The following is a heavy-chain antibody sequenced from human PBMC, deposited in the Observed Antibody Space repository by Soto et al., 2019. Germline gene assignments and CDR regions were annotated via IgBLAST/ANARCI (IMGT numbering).Heavy chain of an antibody. D-gene: IGHD7-27*01. CDR3: AKAEGGTWGTEYFQY. CDR2: ITGSGGDT. V-gene: IGHV3-23*01. Sequence: EVQLLESGGALVQPGGSLRLSCAAPGFTFSSYAMTWVRQAPGKGLEWVSLITGSGGDTYYGDSVKGRFTISRDNSKNTLFLQMNSLRVEDTAVYFCAKAEGGTWGTEYFQYWGPGTLVTVSS. CDR1: GFTFSSYA. J-gene: IGHJ1*01.